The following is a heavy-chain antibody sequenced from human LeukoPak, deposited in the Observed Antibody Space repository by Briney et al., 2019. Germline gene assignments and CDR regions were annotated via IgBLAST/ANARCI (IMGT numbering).Heavy chain of an antibody. V-gene: IGHV3-23*01. J-gene: IGHJ5*02. Sequence: GGSLRLSCAPSGFTFSSYAMSWVRQAPGKGLEWVSAISGSGGSTYYADSVKGRFTISRDNSKNTLYLQMNSLRAEDTAVYYCARSIVGATPFDPWGQGTLVTVSS. D-gene: IGHD1-26*01. CDR2: ISGSGGST. CDR1: GFTFSSYA. CDR3: ARSIVGATPFDP.